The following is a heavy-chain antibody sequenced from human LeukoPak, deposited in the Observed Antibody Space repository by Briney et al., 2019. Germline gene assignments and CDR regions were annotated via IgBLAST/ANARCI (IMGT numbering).Heavy chain of an antibody. D-gene: IGHD2-8*01. CDR1: GYTLSGYG. CDR3: ARDCSNGVRYPRDY. Sequence: ASVKVSCNASGYTLSGYGISWVRQAHGQGLEWVGWITTYNGDYKYSEKFQGRVTMTTDTSTGTYYMELRSLRSDDTAIYYCARDCSNGVRYPRDYWGQGTLVTVST. V-gene: IGHV1-18*01. CDR2: ITTYNGDY. J-gene: IGHJ4*02.